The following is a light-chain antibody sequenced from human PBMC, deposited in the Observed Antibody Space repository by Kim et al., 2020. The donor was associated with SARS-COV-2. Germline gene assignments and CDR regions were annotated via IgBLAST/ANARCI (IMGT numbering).Light chain of an antibody. Sequence: LGQTDRITCQGDSLRSYYASWYQQKPGQAPVLVIYGKNNRPSGIPDRFSGSSSGNTASLTITGAQAEDEADYYCNSRDSSGNHAVFGGGTQLTVL. CDR2: GKN. CDR1: SLRSYY. CDR3: NSRDSSGNHAV. J-gene: IGLJ7*01. V-gene: IGLV3-19*01.